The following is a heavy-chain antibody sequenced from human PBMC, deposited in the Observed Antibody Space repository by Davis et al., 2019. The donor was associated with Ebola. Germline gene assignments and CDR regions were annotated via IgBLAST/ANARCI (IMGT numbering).Heavy chain of an antibody. CDR3: ARDCSSCGAFDI. CDR2: ISYDGSNK. J-gene: IGHJ3*02. D-gene: IGHD6-6*01. V-gene: IGHV3-30-3*01. Sequence: GESLKISCAASGFTFSSYAMSWVRQAPSKGLEWVAVISYDGSNKYYADSVKGRFTISRDNSKNTLYLQMNSLRAEDTAVYYCARDCSSCGAFDIWGQGTMVTVSS. CDR1: GFTFSSYA.